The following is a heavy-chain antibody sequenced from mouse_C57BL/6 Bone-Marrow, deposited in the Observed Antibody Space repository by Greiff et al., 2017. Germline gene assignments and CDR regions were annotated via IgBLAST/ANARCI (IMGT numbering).Heavy chain of an antibody. CDR3: TRARLWSYAMDY. D-gene: IGHD1-1*02. CDR2: IDPETGGT. J-gene: IGHJ4*01. V-gene: IGHV1-15*01. CDR1: GYTFTDYE. Sequence: QVQLQQSGAELVRPGASVTLSCKASGYTFTDYEMHWVKQTPVHGLEWIGAIDPETGGTAYNQKFKGKAILTADKSSSTAYMELRSLTSEDSAVYYCTRARLWSYAMDYWGQGTPDTASS.